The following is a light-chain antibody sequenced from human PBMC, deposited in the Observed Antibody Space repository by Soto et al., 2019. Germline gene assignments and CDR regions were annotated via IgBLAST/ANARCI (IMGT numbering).Light chain of an antibody. J-gene: IGLJ3*02. CDR2: DNN. Sequence: QTVVTQPPSVSAAPGQRVSISCSGSDSNIGNNYISWYRQVPGTAPKVVIYDNNKRPSWIPDRFSASKSGTSSTLAITGLRTGDEAFYYCGTWDRSLTSLVFGGGTKLTVL. CDR1: DSNIGNNY. CDR3: GTWDRSLTSLV. V-gene: IGLV1-51*01.